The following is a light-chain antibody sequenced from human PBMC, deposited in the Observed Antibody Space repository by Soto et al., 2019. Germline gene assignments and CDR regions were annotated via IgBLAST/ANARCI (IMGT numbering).Light chain of an antibody. J-gene: IGLJ1*01. CDR1: SSDVGGYNY. CDR2: EVS. CDR3: NSYTSSSTPLYV. Sequence: QSALTQPASVSGSPGQSITISCTGTSSDVGGYNYVSWYQQHPGKAPKLIIYEVSNRPSGVSNRFSGSKSGNTASLTISGLQPEDEADYYYNSYTSSSTPLYVFGTGTKLTVL. V-gene: IGLV2-14*01.